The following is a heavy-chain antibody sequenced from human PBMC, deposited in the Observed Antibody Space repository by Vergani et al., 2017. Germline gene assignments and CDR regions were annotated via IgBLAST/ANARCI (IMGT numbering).Heavy chain of an antibody. CDR3: ARDNIVVVPAAGLFDY. CDR2: ISAYNGNT. D-gene: IGHD2-2*01. Sequence: QVQLVQSGAEVKKPGASVKVSCKASGYTFTSYGISWVRQAPGQGLEWMGWISAYNGNTNYAQKLQVRVTMTTDTSTSTAYMELRSLRSDDTAVYYCARDNIVVVPAAGLFDYWGQGTLVTVSS. V-gene: IGHV1-18*01. J-gene: IGHJ4*02. CDR1: GYTFTSYG.